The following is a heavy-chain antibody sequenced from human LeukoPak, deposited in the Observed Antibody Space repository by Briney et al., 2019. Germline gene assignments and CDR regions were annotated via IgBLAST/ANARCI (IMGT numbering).Heavy chain of an antibody. J-gene: IGHJ3*02. CDR2: ISWNSGSI. D-gene: IGHD3-22*01. Sequence: GGSLRLSCAASGFTFDDYAIHWGRQAPGKGLEWVSGISWNSGSIGYADSVKGRFTISRDNAKNSLYLQMNSLRAEDTALYYCAKDISYDSSAFDIWGQGTMVTVSS. CDR1: GFTFDDYA. V-gene: IGHV3-9*01. CDR3: AKDISYDSSAFDI.